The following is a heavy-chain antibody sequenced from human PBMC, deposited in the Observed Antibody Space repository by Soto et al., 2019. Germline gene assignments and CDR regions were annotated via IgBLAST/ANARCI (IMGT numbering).Heavy chain of an antibody. V-gene: IGHV3-66*01. D-gene: IGHD6-6*01. J-gene: IGHJ5*02. CDR1: GLAVSTDY. CDR3: AVYAARHWFGP. Sequence: EVHLVESGGDLVQPGGSLRLSCAASGLAVSTDYMTWVRQAPGKGQEWVSLIYVGGGTYYADSVKGRFTISRDNSNSTLYLQMNSLRAEDTAVYYCAVYAARHWFGPWGQGTLVTVSS. CDR2: IYVGGGT.